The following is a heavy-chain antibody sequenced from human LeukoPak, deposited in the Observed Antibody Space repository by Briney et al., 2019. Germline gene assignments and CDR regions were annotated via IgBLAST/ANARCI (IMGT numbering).Heavy chain of an antibody. J-gene: IGHJ4*02. CDR3: ASTSGYCSGGNCYSAFDY. Sequence: SETLSLTCTVSGGSIRDYYWNWIRQPPGKGLEWIGYIYYSGSTNYNPSLKSRLTISVDTSNNHFYLKLSSVTAADTAVYYCASTSGYCSGGNCYSAFDYWGQGTLVTVSS. V-gene: IGHV4-59*01. D-gene: IGHD2-15*01. CDR1: GGSIRDYY. CDR2: IYYSGST.